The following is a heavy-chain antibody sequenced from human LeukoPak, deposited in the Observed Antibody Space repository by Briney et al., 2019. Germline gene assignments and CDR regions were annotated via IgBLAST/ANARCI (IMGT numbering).Heavy chain of an antibody. CDR1: GFTFDDYA. D-gene: IGHD1-26*01. CDR2: ISWNSGSI. CDR3: AKDLNFYYTVDY. J-gene: IGHJ4*02. Sequence: GGSLRLSCAASGFTFDDYAMHWVRQAPGKGLEWVSGISWNSGSIGYADSVKGRFTISRDNAKNSLYLQMNSLRAEDTASYYCAKDLNFYYTVDYWGQGTLVTVSS. V-gene: IGHV3-9*01.